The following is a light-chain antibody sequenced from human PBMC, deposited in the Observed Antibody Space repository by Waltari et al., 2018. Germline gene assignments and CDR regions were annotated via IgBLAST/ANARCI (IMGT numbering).Light chain of an antibody. CDR1: RSLLYDCDNKTY. Sequence: DIVMTQSPDPLAVSLGERATINCESSRSLLYDCDNKTYLAWYQQKPGEPPKLLIHWASTRESGVPDRFSGSGSGTEFALTISSLQAEDVAVYYCQQYLRAPRTFGQGTALEIK. CDR3: QQYLRAPRT. J-gene: IGKJ2*02. V-gene: IGKV4-1*01. CDR2: WAS.